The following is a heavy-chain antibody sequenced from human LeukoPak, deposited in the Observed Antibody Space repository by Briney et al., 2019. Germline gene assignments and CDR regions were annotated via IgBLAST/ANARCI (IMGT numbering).Heavy chain of an antibody. J-gene: IGHJ6*03. CDR2: IYTSGST. V-gene: IGHV4-61*02. CDR1: GGSISSGSYY. Sequence: SETLSLTCTVSGGSISSGSYYWSWIRQPAGKGLEWIGRIYTSGSTNYNPSLKSRVTISVDTSKNQFSLKLSSVTAADTAVYYCARDRQDYDILTDSYYYYMDVWGKGTTVTVSS. D-gene: IGHD3-9*01. CDR3: ARDRQDYDILTDSYYYYMDV.